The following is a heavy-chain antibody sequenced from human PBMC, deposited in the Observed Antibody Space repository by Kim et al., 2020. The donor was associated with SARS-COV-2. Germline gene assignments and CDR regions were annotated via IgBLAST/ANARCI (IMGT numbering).Heavy chain of an antibody. CDR2: MYNSGST. D-gene: IGHD4-17*01. CDR1: GDFISSYY. CDR3: AREEYGDDGYWLCP. V-gene: IGHV4-59*01. Sequence: SETLSLTCTVSGDFISSYYWSWIRQPPGKGLEWIGYMYNSGSTNYNPSLKRRVTISVDTSKNQFSLKLSSETAADTAVYYCAREEYGDDGYWLCPRSQGT. J-gene: IGHJ5*02.